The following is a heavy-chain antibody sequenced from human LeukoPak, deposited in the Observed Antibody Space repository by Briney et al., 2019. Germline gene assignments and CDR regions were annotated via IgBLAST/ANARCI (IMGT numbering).Heavy chain of an antibody. V-gene: IGHV4-39*01. Sequence: WETLSLTCAVSGASISGSGYYLGWIRQPPGKGLEWIGNIYYTGSTYYNASLQSRVTISIDMSKNQFSLRLSSVTAADTAMYYCVKSGGYGLIDYWGQGTLVTVSS. D-gene: IGHD6-19*01. J-gene: IGHJ4*02. CDR2: IYYTGST. CDR3: VKSGGYGLIDY. CDR1: GASISGSGYY.